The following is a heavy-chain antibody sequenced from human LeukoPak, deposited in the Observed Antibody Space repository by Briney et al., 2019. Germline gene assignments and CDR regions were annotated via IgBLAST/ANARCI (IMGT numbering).Heavy chain of an antibody. J-gene: IGHJ5*02. CDR2: IIPIFGTA. D-gene: IGHD2-2*01. V-gene: IGHV1-69*01. Sequence: EASVKVSCKASGGTFSSYAISWVRQAPGQGLEWMGGIIPIFGTANYAQKFQGRVTITADESTSTAYMELSSLRSEDTAVYCCAREGSSTSHNWFDPWGQGTLVTVSS. CDR1: GGTFSSYA. CDR3: AREGSSTSHNWFDP.